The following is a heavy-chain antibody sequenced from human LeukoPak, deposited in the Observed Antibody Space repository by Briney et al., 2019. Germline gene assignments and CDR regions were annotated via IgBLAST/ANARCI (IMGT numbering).Heavy chain of an antibody. V-gene: IGHV4-61*02. J-gene: IGHJ4*02. CDR1: GCSISSGTYY. D-gene: IGHD2-15*01. CDR2: IYTSGST. Sequence: SETLSLTCTVSGCSISSGTYYWSWIRQPAGKGLEWTGRIYTSGSTNYNPPLKRRITISVDTSKNQFSLKLSSVTAADTAVYYCARNSCPSGSCYDNRGYFDYWGQGTLVTVSS. CDR3: ARNSCPSGSCYDNRGYFDY.